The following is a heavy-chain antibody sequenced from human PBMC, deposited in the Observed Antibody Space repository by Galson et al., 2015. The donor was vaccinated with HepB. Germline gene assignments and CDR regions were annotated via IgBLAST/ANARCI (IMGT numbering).Heavy chain of an antibody. CDR1: GFTFSSYG. Sequence: SLRLSCAASGFTFSSYGMHWVRQAPGKGLEWVAVIWYDGSNKYYAGSVKGRFTISRDNSKNTLYLQMNSLRAEDTAVYYCARENDYVWGSYRPHKYYFDYWGQGTLVTVSS. CDR3: ARENDYVWGSYRPHKYYFDY. J-gene: IGHJ4*02. CDR2: IWYDGSNK. V-gene: IGHV3-33*08. D-gene: IGHD3-16*02.